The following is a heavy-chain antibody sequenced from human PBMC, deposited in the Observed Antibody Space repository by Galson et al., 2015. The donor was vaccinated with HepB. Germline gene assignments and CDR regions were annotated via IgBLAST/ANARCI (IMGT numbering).Heavy chain of an antibody. CDR2: MNPNSGNT. Sequence: SVKVSCKASGYTFTSYGINWVRQATGQGLEWMGWMNPNSGNTGYAQKFQGRVTMTRNTSITTAYMELSSLRSEDTAVYFCACAGGLYQLLGFDPWGQGTLVTVSS. J-gene: IGHJ5*02. V-gene: IGHV1-8*02. CDR3: ACAGGLYQLLGFDP. D-gene: IGHD2-2*01. CDR1: GYTFTSYG.